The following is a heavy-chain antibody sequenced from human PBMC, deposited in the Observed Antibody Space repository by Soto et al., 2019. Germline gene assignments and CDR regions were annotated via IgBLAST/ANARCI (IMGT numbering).Heavy chain of an antibody. Sequence: SETLSLTCTVSGGSISSSSYYWGWIRQPPGKGLEWIGSIYYSGSTYYNPSLKSRVTISVDTSKNQFSLKLSSVTAADTAVYYCARGGITMVRGPKADPNWFDPWGQGTLVTVSS. CDR1: GGSISSSSYY. J-gene: IGHJ5*02. D-gene: IGHD3-10*01. V-gene: IGHV4-39*01. CDR3: ARGGITMVRGPKADPNWFDP. CDR2: IYYSGST.